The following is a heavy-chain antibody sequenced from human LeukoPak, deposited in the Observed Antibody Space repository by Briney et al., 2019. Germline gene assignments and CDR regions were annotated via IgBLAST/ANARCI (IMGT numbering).Heavy chain of an antibody. D-gene: IGHD6-13*01. J-gene: IGHJ6*02. CDR2: ISSSSSYI. Sequence: PGGSLRLSCAASGFTFSSYSMNWVRQAPGKGLEWVSSISSSSSYIYYADSVKGRFTISRDNAKNSLYLQMNSLRAEDTAVYYCAREGSSFGGMDVWGQGTTVTVSS. CDR3: AREGSSFGGMDV. CDR1: GFTFSSYS. V-gene: IGHV3-21*01.